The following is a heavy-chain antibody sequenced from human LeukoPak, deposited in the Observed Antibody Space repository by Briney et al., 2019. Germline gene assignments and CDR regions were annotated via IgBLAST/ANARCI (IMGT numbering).Heavy chain of an antibody. CDR1: GYTLIEVS. CDR3: ATWGPFSRSFAY. D-gene: IGHD3-10*01. V-gene: IGHV1-24*01. J-gene: IGHJ4*02. Sequence: ASVKVSRQVSGYTLIEVSLNWVRQTPGKGLEWMGGFDREDDETIYAQKFQGRVTMTEDTSTDTAYMELSSLRSEDTAVDYCATWGPFSRSFAYWGQGTLVTASS. CDR2: FDREDDET.